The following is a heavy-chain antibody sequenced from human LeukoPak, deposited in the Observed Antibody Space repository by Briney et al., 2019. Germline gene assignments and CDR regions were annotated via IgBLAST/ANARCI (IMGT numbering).Heavy chain of an antibody. D-gene: IGHD3-9*01. V-gene: IGHV4-34*01. J-gene: IGHJ4*02. Sequence: PSETLSLTCAVYGGSFSGNYWSWIRQPPGKGLDWIGEINHSGSTNYNPSLKSRVTISVDTSKNQFSLKVNSVTAADTAVYYCAAGGYDILTGHKADYWGQGTLVTVSS. CDR1: GGSFSGNY. CDR3: AAGGYDILTGHKADY. CDR2: INHSGST.